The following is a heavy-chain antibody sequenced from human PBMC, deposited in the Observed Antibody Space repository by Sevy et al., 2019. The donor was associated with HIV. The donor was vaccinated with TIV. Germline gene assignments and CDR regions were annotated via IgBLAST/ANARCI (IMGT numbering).Heavy chain of an antibody. CDR1: GFTFSSYW. J-gene: IGHJ5*02. V-gene: IGHV3-7*01. CDR2: IKQDGSEK. Sequence: GGSLRLSCAASGFTFSSYWMSWVRQAPGKGLEWVANIKQDGSEKYYVDSVKGGFTLSRDNAKNSLYLQMNSLRAEDTAVYYCARVVEGYAFWSGYSTKGWFDPWGQGTLVTVPS. D-gene: IGHD3-3*01. CDR3: ARVVEGYAFWSGYSTKGWFDP.